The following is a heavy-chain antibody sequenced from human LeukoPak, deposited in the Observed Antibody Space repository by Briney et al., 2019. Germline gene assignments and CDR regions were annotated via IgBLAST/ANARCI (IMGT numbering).Heavy chain of an antibody. CDR2: INHSGST. Sequence: PSETLSLTCAVYGGSFSGYYWSWIRQPPGKGLEWIGEINHSGSTNYNPSLKSRVTISVDTSKNQFSLKLSSVTAADTAVYYCARAAPIAVYYDFWSGYYPLHSKTPYNWFAPWGKGTLVTVSS. D-gene: IGHD3-3*01. V-gene: IGHV4-34*01. J-gene: IGHJ5*02. CDR1: GGSFSGYY. CDR3: ARAAPIAVYYDFWSGYYPLHSKTPYNWFAP.